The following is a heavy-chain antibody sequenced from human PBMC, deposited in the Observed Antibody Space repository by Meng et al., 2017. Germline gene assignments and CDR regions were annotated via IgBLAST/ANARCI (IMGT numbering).Heavy chain of an antibody. Sequence: SETLSLTCAVSGYSISSGYYWGWIRQPPGKGLEWIGSIYHSGSTYYNPSLKSRVTISVDTSKNQFSLKLSSATAADTAVYYCARDPRGYSSGWYAWFDPWGQGTLVTVSS. D-gene: IGHD6-19*01. CDR3: ARDPRGYSSGWYAWFDP. CDR1: GYSISSGYY. V-gene: IGHV4-38-2*02. CDR2: IYHSGST. J-gene: IGHJ5*02.